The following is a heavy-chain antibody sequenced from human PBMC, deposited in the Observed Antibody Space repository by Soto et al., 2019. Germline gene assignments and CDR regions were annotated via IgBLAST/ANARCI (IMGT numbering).Heavy chain of an antibody. J-gene: IGHJ4*02. CDR3: AKDSGRGSADYYFDY. D-gene: IGHD3-10*01. CDR1: GFTFSTYG. V-gene: IGHV3-30*18. CDR2: ISSDGNDK. Sequence: PGGSLRLSCAASGFTFSTYGMHWVRQAPGKGLERVAVISSDGNDKYHADSVKGRFTISRDNSKNTLFLQMNSLRAEDTAIYYCAKDSGRGSADYYFDYWGQGTLVT.